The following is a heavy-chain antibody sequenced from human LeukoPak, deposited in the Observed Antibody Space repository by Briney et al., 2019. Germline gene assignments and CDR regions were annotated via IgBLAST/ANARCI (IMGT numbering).Heavy chain of an antibody. D-gene: IGHD2-15*01. CDR3: ARGSFKGSGGSSIHLVNY. CDR2: INSDGSST. V-gene: IGHV3-74*01. Sequence: GGSLRLSCAASGFTFSSYWMHWVRQAPGKGLVWVSRINSDGSSTSYADSVKGRFTISRDNAKNTLYLQMNSLRAEDTAVYYCARGSFKGSGGSSIHLVNYWGQGTLVTVSP. CDR1: GFTFSSYW. J-gene: IGHJ4*02.